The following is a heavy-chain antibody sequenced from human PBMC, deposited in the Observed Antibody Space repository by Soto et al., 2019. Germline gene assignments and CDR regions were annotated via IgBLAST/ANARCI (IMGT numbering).Heavy chain of an antibody. V-gene: IGHV4-34*01. CDR2: INHSGSS. CDR1: GGSFSGYI. D-gene: IGHD1-26*01. CDR3: TRCLFSGSSYSGSWYYFDS. J-gene: IGHJ4*02. Sequence: PSETLSLTCAVSGGSFSGYIWTWIRQTPGKGLQWIGQINHSGSSIYNPSLKNRVTISTMSNNKFSLELSSVTAADTAVYYCTRCLFSGSSYSGSWYYFDSWGQGTMVTVSS.